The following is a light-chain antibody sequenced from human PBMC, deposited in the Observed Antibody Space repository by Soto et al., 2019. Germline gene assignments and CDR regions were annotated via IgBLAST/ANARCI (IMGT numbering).Light chain of an antibody. CDR2: GAS. J-gene: IGKJ1*01. Sequence: EIVMTQSPATLSVSPGERATLSCRASQSVDSKLAWYQQKPGQGPRLLIYGASSRATGIPARFSGSGSGTEFTLTISSLQSEEFAVYYCQHYSTWLWTFGLGTKVEIK. CDR1: QSVDSK. CDR3: QHYSTWLWT. V-gene: IGKV3-15*01.